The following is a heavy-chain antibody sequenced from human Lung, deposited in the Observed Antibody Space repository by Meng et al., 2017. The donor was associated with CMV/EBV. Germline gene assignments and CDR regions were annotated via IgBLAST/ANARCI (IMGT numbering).Heavy chain of an antibody. CDR1: SVCSASYY. V-gene: IGHV4-61*01. CDR3: ARGTGYCSSTSCYPFDP. CDR2: VYYGGGT. D-gene: IGHD2-2*01. J-gene: IGHJ5*02. Sequence: SVCSASYYCSCIRQPPGKGLEWIAYVYYGGGTNYNPSLKSRVTISVDTSKNQFSLKLSSVTAADTAVYYCARGTGYCSSTSCYPFDPWGQGTLVTVSS.